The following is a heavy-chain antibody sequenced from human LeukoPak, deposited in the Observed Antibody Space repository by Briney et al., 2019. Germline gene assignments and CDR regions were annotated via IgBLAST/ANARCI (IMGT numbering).Heavy chain of an antibody. CDR2: ISAYNGNT. Sequence: ASVKVSCKASGYTFTSYGISWVRQAPGQGLEWMGWISAYNGNTNYAQKLQGRVTMTTDTSTSTAYMELRSLRSDDTAVYYCARDSGYCGGDCYHYYYYYMDVWGKGTTVTVSS. V-gene: IGHV1-18*01. J-gene: IGHJ6*03. CDR3: ARDSGYCGGDCYHYYYYYMDV. CDR1: GYTFTSYG. D-gene: IGHD2-21*02.